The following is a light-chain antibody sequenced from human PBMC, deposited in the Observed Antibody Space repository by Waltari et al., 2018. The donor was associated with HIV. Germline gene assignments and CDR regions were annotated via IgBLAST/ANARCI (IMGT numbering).Light chain of an antibody. V-gene: IGLV2-11*01. CDR3: CSYAGSSTFV. J-gene: IGLJ2*01. CDR2: DVT. Sequence: QSALTQPRSVSGSPGQSVTISCTGTSSDVGGYNYVSWYQQHPGKAPKLMIYDVTKRPSGVPGRFSGSKSGNTASLTISGLQAEDEADYYCCSYAGSSTFVFGGGTKVTVL. CDR1: SSDVGGYNY.